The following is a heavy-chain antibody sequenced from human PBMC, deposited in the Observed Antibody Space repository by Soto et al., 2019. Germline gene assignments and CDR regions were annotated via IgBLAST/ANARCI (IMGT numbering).Heavy chain of an antibody. J-gene: IGHJ4*02. V-gene: IGHV3-53*01. D-gene: IGHD2-8*01. CDR2: IYSGGST. CDR3: AREGYCTNGVCPGPFDY. Sequence: GGSLRLSCAASGFTVSSNYMSWVRQAPGKGLEWVSVIYSGGSTYYADSVKGRFTISRDNSKNTLYLQMNSLRAEDTAVYYCAREGYCTNGVCPGPFDYWGQGTLVTVSS. CDR1: GFTVSSNY.